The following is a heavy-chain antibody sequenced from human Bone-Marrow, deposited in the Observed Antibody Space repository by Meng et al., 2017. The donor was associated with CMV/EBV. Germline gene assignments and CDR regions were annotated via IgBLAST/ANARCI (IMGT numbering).Heavy chain of an antibody. CDR1: GFSFRSYS. V-gene: IGHV3-21*01. J-gene: IGHJ6*02. Sequence: GESLKISCAASGFSFRSYSMTWVRQAPGKGLEWVSSISSTSNFIYYGDSVKGRFTIYRDNAKNSMFLQMDSLRAEDTAVYYCAMSPSRGYYYYGMDVWGQGTTVTVSS. CDR2: ISSTSNFI. D-gene: IGHD6-13*01. CDR3: AMSPSRGYYYYGMDV.